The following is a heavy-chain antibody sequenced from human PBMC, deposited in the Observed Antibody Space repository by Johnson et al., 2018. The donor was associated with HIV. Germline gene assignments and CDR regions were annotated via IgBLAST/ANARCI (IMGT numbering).Heavy chain of an antibody. D-gene: IGHD6-6*01. J-gene: IGHJ3*02. Sequence: QMQLVESGGGLVKPGGSLRLSCAASGITFSDYYMSWIRQAPGKGLEWVSYISSSGSTIYYADSVTVRFTISRDNAKNSLYLQMNSLRAEDTAVYYCAKIKGSSDAFDIWGQGTMVTVSS. CDR3: AKIKGSSDAFDI. V-gene: IGHV3-11*04. CDR1: GITFSDYY. CDR2: ISSSGSTI.